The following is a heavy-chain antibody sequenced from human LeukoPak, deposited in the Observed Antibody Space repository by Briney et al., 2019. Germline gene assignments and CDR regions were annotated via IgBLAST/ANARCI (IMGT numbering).Heavy chain of an antibody. D-gene: IGHD5-12*01. J-gene: IGHJ4*02. V-gene: IGHV3-43*01. CDR1: GLNFDRYT. CDR2: AGGAGGTT. CDR3: AKDQDTVATAPFDY. Sequence: PGGSLRLSCATSGLNFDRYTIHWVRQAPGKGLEWVSLAGGAGGTTFYSDSVRGRFTISRDNSKNVLHLQMNSLRAEDTALYYCAKDQDTVATAPFDYWGLGTLVTVS.